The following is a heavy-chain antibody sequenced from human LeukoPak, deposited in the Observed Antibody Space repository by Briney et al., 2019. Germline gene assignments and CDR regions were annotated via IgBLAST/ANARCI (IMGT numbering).Heavy chain of an antibody. CDR2: IIPIFGTA. V-gene: IGHV1-69*13. CDR1: AATFTSYA. Sequence: SVKLSCKASAATFTSYAISWVRQAPGQGLEWMGGIIPIFGTANYAQKFQGRVTITADESTSTAYMELSSLRSEDTAVYYCARAVTGRGYFDYWGQGTLVTVSS. D-gene: IGHD1-1*01. CDR3: ARAVTGRGYFDY. J-gene: IGHJ4*01.